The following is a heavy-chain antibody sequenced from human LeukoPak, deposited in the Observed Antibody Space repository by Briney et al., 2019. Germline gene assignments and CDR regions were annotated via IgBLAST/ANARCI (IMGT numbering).Heavy chain of an antibody. CDR3: VKDYSTIAAAANPLFDY. D-gene: IGHD6-25*01. CDR1: GFTFSSYA. J-gene: IGHJ4*02. Sequence: GGSLRLSCAASGFTFSSYAVTWVRQAPGKGLEWVSSITGSGDTAFYADSVKGRFTISRDNSKNILYLQMHSLRVEVTAVYYCVKDYSTIAAAANPLFDYWGQGALVTVSS. CDR2: ITGSGDTA. V-gene: IGHV3-23*01.